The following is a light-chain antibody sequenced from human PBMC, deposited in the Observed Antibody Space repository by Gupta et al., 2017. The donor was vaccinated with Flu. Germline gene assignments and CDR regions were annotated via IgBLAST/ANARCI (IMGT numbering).Light chain of an antibody. V-gene: IGKV2-28*01. J-gene: IGKJ1*01. Sequence: DIVMTQSPLSLPVTPGEPASISCRSSQSLLHSNGYNYLDWYLQKPGQSPQLLIYWGSNRAYGVPDRFSGSGSGTDFTLKSSRGEAEDVGVYYCRQALQAWTFGQGTKVEIK. CDR1: QSLLHSNGYNY. CDR2: WGS. CDR3: RQALQAWT.